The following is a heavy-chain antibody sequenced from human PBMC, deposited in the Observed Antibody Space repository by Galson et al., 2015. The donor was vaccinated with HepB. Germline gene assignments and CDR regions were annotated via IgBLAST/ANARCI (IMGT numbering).Heavy chain of an antibody. CDR2: ISGNGAYT. CDR3: AKNFADGKPYYDY. J-gene: IGHJ4*02. V-gene: IGHV3-23*01. Sequence: SLRLSCAASGFTFGSNAMTWVRRAPGKGLKWISAISGNGAYTYYADSVRGRFTSSRDNSKNTLYLQMNSLRAEDTAVYYCAKNFADGKPYYDYWGQGTLVTVFS. CDR1: GFTFGSNA.